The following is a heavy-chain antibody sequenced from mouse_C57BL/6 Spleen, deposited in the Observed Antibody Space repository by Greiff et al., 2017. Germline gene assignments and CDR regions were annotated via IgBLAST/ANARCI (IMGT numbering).Heavy chain of an antibody. J-gene: IGHJ2*01. V-gene: IGHV1-53*01. Sequence: QVQLQQPGTELVKPGASGYTFTSYWMHWVKQRPGQGLEWIGNINPSNGGTNYNEKIKSKATLTVDKSSSTAYMQLSSLTSEDSAVYYCARLPYSYYFDYWGQGTTLTVSS. CDR1: GYTFTSYW. CDR3: ARLPYSYYFDY. D-gene: IGHD2-10*01. CDR2: INPSNGGT.